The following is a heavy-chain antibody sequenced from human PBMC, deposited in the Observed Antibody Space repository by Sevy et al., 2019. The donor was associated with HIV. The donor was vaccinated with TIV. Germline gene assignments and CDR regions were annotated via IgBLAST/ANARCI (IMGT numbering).Heavy chain of an antibody. CDR2: IWFDGSTQ. D-gene: IGHD6-6*01. Sequence: GGSLRLSCAASGFTFSSYGMHWVRQAPGKGLEWVALIWFDGSTQFYADSVKGRFTISRDNSKSTLYLQMNSLRAEDTAIYYCAREKIELGSAFNIWGPGTLVTVSS. V-gene: IGHV3-33*01. CDR1: GFTFSSYG. CDR3: AREKIELGSAFNI. J-gene: IGHJ3*02.